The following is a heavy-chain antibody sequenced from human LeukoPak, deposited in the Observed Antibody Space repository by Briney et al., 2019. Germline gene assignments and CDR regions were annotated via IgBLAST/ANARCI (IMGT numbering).Heavy chain of an antibody. CDR2: IYHSGST. CDR1: GYSISSGYY. J-gene: IGHJ3*02. CDR3: ARDSWIQLPSRGFDAFDI. Sequence: PSETLSLTCAVSGYSISSGYYWGWIRQPLGKGLEWIGSIYHSGSTYYNPSLKSRVTISVDTSKNQFSLKLSSVTAADTAVYYCARDSWIQLPSRGFDAFDIWGQGTMVTVSS. D-gene: IGHD5-18*01. V-gene: IGHV4-38-2*02.